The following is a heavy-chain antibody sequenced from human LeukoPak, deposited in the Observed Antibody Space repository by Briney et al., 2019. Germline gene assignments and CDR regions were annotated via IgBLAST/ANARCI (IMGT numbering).Heavy chain of an antibody. V-gene: IGHV1-18*01. J-gene: IGHJ5*02. CDR3: ARDPSYDSSGYPNWFDP. CDR1: GYTFTSYG. Sequence: ASVTVSFKASGYTFTSYGITWVRLAPGQGLEWMGWISAYNGNTNYAQMFQGSVIMTTDTSTNTAYMELRSLRADDTAMYYCARDPSYDSSGYPNWFDPWGQGTLVTVSS. D-gene: IGHD3-22*01. CDR2: ISAYNGNT.